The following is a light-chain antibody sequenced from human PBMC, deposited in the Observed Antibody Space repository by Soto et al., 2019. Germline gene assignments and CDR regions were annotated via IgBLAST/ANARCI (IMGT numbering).Light chain of an antibody. CDR1: SSNTGSNY. J-gene: IGLJ1*01. V-gene: IGLV1-47*01. Sequence: QSALTQPPPASGAPGQRVTISCSGSSSNTGSNYVYWYQQLPGTAPKLLIYRNNQRPSGVPDRFSGSKSGTSASLAISGLRSEDEADYSCAAWDDSLSGFVFGTGTKVTVL. CDR2: RNN. CDR3: AAWDDSLSGFV.